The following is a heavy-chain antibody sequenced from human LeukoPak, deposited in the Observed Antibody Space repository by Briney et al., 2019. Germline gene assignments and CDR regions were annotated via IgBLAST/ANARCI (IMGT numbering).Heavy chain of an antibody. CDR3: ASSGFSGGWYELYYFDY. CDR2: ISSSGNAV. CDR1: GFTFSSYE. D-gene: IGHD6-19*01. Sequence: PGGSLRLSCAASGFTFSSYEMNWVRQAPGKGLEWVSDISSSGNAVYFADSVKGRFTISRDNAKNSLYLQMNSLRAEDTAVYYCASSGFSGGWYELYYFDYWGQGTLVSVPS. V-gene: IGHV3-48*03. J-gene: IGHJ4*02.